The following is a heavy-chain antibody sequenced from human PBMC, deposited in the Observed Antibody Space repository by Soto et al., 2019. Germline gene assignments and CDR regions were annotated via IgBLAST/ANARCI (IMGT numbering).Heavy chain of an antibody. CDR2: INSDGSST. Sequence: PXASLRLSCAASGFTFSSYWMRWVRQAPGKGLVWVSRINSDGSSTSYADSVEGRFTISRDNAKNTLYLQMKSLRAEDTAVYYCAILQDIYYFDYWGQGTLVTVSS. J-gene: IGHJ4*02. V-gene: IGHV3-74*01. CDR1: GFTFSSYW. CDR3: AILQDIYYFDY. D-gene: IGHD3-3*02.